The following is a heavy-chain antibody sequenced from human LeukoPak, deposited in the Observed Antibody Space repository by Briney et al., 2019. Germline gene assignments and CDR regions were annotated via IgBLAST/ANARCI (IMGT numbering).Heavy chain of an antibody. D-gene: IGHD5-12*01. Sequence: SETLSLTCAVYGGSFSGYYWSWIRQPPGKGLEWIGEINHSGSTNYNPSLKSRVTISVDTSKNQFSLKLSSVTAADTAVYYCARERDSGYGQLFDYWGQGTLVTVSS. V-gene: IGHV4-34*01. CDR1: GGSFSGYY. CDR3: ARERDSGYGQLFDY. CDR2: INHSGST. J-gene: IGHJ4*02.